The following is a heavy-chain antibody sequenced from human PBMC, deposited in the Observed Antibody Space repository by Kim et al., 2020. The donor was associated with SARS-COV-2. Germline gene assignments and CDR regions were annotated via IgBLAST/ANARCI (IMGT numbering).Heavy chain of an antibody. CDR1: GFTFSSYW. D-gene: IGHD2-15*01. J-gene: IGHJ5*02. CDR3: ARGGVVVVVAPRFDP. V-gene: IGHV3-7*01. Sequence: GGSLRLSCAASGFTFSSYWMSWVRQAPGKGLEWVANIKQDGSEKYYVDSVKGRFTISRDNAKNSLYLQMNSLRAEDTAVYYCARGGVVVVVAPRFDPWGQGTLVTVSS. CDR2: IKQDGSEK.